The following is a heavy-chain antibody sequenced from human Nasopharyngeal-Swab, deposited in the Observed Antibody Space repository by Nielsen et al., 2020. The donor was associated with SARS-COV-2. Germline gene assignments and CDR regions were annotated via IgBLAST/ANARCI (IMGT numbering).Heavy chain of an antibody. CDR2: TAYSGKT. V-gene: IGHV4-59*02. CDR1: GASVTSSY. J-gene: IGHJ5*02. Sequence: LETLSLTCTVSGASVTSSYWTWIRQSPGRGLEWVASTAYSGKTTYNPSLLTRLSISIDPSTNQVSLKLKSVTAADTALYYCVKDLYASGNYGWFDPWGQGALVTVSS. CDR3: VKDLYASGNYGWFDP. D-gene: IGHD3-10*01.